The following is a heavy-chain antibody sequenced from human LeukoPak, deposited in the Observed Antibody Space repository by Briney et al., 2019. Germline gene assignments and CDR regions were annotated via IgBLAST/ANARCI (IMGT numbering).Heavy chain of an antibody. Sequence: GASVKVSCKASGYTFTSYGISWVRQAPGQGLEWMGWISAYNGNTNYAQKLQGRVTMTTDTSTSTAYMELSSLRSEDTAVYYCATSLLEVVPAATVQGWFDPWGQGTLVTVSS. CDR3: ATSLLEVVPAATVQGWFDP. J-gene: IGHJ5*02. D-gene: IGHD2-2*01. CDR2: ISAYNGNT. CDR1: GYTFTSYG. V-gene: IGHV1-18*01.